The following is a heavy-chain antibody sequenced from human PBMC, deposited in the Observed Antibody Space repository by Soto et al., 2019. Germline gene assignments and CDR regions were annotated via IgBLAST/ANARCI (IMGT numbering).Heavy chain of an antibody. J-gene: IGHJ4*02. V-gene: IGHV3-30*18. CDR3: AKDGIAGYSPYYFDY. CDR2: ISYDGSNK. Sequence: PEGSLRLSCAASGCTFSSYGMHRVRQAPGKGLEWVAVISYDGSNKYYADSVKGRFTISRDNSKNTLYLQMNSLRAEDTAVYYCAKDGIAGYSPYYFDYWGQGT. CDR1: GCTFSSYG. D-gene: IGHD3-9*01.